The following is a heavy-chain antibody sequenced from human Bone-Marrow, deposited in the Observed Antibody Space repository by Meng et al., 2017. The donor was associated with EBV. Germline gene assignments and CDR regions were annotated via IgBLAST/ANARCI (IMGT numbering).Heavy chain of an antibody. CDR2: ISSSGSTI. D-gene: IGHD6-13*01. CDR1: GFTFSDYY. CDR3: AKDATAGTYYFDY. Sequence: QVELGESGGGLVKPGGALRLCCAGSGFTFSDYYMSWFRQAPGKGLEWVSYISSSGSTIYYADSVKGRFTISRDNSKNSLYLQMNSLRTEDTALYYCAKDATAGTYYFDYWGQGTLVTVSS. V-gene: IGHV3-11*01. J-gene: IGHJ4*02.